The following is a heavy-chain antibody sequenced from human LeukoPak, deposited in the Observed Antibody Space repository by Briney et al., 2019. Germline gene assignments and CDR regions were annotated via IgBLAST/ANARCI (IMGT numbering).Heavy chain of an antibody. CDR1: GGSISSGGYY. V-gene: IGHV4-30-2*01. CDR2: IYHSGST. Sequence: SETLSLTCTVSGGSISSGGYYWSWIRQPPGKGLEWIGYIYHSGSTYYNPSLKSRVTISVDRSKNQFSLKLSSVTAADTAVYYCARDGKQLVFDYWGQGTLVTVSS. D-gene: IGHD6-13*01. CDR3: ARDGKQLVFDY. J-gene: IGHJ4*02.